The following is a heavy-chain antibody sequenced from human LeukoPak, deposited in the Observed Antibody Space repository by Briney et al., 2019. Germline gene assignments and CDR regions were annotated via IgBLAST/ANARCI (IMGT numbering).Heavy chain of an antibody. CDR2: IKSKTDSGTT. CDR3: TTGHYFDF. J-gene: IGHJ4*02. V-gene: IGHV3-15*01. Sequence: GGSLRLSCLASGFTFSNAWMSWVRQAPGKGLEWVGRIKSKTDSGTTDYAAPVKGRFTISRDDSKNTLYLQVNSLKTEDTAVYYCTTGHYFDFWGQGTLVTVSS. CDR1: GFTFSNAW.